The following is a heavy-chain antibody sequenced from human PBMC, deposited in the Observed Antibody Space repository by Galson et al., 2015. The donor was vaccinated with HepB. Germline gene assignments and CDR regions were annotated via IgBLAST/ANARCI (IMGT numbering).Heavy chain of an antibody. CDR2: ISHGANSR. CDR3: ARVAYSDNSAYPN. Sequence: SLRLSCAASGFTFKTYTMHWLRQAPGKGLEPVAVISHGANSRLYSDSVRGRFTISRDDSQNPLYLQMSNLRPEDTAVYYCARVAYSDNSAYPNWGQGTLVTVSS. V-gene: IGHV3-30*04. J-gene: IGHJ4*02. CDR1: GFTFKTYT. D-gene: IGHD3-22*01.